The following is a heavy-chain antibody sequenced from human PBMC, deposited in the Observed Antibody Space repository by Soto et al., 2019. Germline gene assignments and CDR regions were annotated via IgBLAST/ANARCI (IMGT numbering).Heavy chain of an antibody. D-gene: IGHD6-19*01. V-gene: IGHV6-1*01. CDR2: TYYRSKWYN. Sequence: KQSQTLSLTCAISGDSVSSNSAAWNWIRQSPSRGLKWLGRTYYRSKWYNDYAVSVKSRITINPDTSKNQFSLQLNSVTPEDTAVYYCAREFGLPFIAVAAWGDAFDIWGQGTMVTVSS. J-gene: IGHJ3*02. CDR1: GDSVSSNSAA. CDR3: AREFGLPFIAVAAWGDAFDI.